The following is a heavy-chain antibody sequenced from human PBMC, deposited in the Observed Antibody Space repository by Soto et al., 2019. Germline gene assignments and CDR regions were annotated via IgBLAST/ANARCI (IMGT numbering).Heavy chain of an antibody. CDR2: IIPIFGTA. Sequence: QVPLVQSGAEVKKPGSSVKVSCKASGGTFSSYAISWVRQAPGQGLEWMGGIIPIFGTANYAQKFQGRVTITADESTSKAYMEMSSLRSEYTAVDYCAGGPNIAARPSWGQGTLVTVSS. J-gene: IGHJ4*02. CDR3: AGGPNIAARPS. CDR1: GGTFSSYA. V-gene: IGHV1-69*01. D-gene: IGHD6-6*01.